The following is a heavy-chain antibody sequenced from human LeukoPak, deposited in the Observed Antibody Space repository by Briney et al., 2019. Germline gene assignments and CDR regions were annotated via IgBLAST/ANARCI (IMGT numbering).Heavy chain of an antibody. CDR3: ARDWGTYYYGSGSVGAFDI. V-gene: IGHV4-30-2*01. CDR1: GGSISSGGYS. J-gene: IGHJ3*02. CDR2: IYHSGST. Sequence: PSQTLSLTCAVSGGSISSGGYSWSWIRQPPGKGLEWIGYIYHSGSTYYNPSLKSRVTISVDRSKNQFSLKLSSVTAADTAVYYCARDWGTYYYGSGSVGAFDIWGQGTMVTVSS. D-gene: IGHD3-10*01.